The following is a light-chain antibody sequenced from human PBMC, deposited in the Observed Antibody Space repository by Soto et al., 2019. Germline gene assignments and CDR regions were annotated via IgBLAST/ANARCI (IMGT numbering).Light chain of an antibody. CDR1: SSDVGGYNY. CDR3: SSYTSSSTLV. V-gene: IGLV2-14*03. CDR2: DVT. Sequence: QSVLTQPASVSVSPGHSITISCTGTSSDVGGYNYVSWYQHHPGKAPKLMIYDVTNRPSGVSNRFSGSKSGNTASLTISGLQAEDESDYFCSSYTSSSTLVFGTGTKVTVL. J-gene: IGLJ1*01.